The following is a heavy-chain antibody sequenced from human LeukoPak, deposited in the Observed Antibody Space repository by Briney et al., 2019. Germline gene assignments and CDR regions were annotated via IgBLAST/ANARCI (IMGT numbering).Heavy chain of an antibody. J-gene: IGHJ5*02. CDR1: GFTFSSHA. V-gene: IGHV3-23*01. CDR3: AKGESIRATIIFDWFDP. CDR2: ISGSGGST. D-gene: IGHD5-24*01. Sequence: PGGSLRLSCAASGFTFSSHAMSWVRQAPGKGLEWVSAISGSGGSTYYADSVKGRFTISRDNSKNTLYLQMNSLRAEDTAVYYCAKGESIRATIIFDWFDPWGQGTLVTVSS.